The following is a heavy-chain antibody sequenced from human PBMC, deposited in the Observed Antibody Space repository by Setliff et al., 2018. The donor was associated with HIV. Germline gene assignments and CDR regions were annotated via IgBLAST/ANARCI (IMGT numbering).Heavy chain of an antibody. J-gene: IGHJ6*02. CDR2: IYPGDSDT. D-gene: IGHD3-10*01. CDR3: ARHLPGNTSSGYGMDV. V-gene: IGHV5-51*01. Sequence: GESLKISCKGPGYIFTTYWIGWVRQMPGKGLEWMGIIYPGDSDTIYGPSFQGQVTISADKSINTTYLQWSSLKTSDTAIYYCARHLPGNTSSGYGMDVWGQGTAVTVS. CDR1: GYIFTTYW.